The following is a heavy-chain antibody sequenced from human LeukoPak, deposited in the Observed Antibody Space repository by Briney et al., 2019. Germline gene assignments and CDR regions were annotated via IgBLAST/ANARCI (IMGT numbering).Heavy chain of an antibody. Sequence: GGSLRLSCAASGFTFSSYWMHWVRQAPGKGLVWVSRINSDGSGTTYADSVKGRFTISRDNAKNTLYLQMNSLRAEDTAVYYCARGNGYNTYDYRGQGTLVTVSS. D-gene: IGHD5-24*01. CDR3: ARGNGYNTYDY. CDR1: GFTFSSYW. CDR2: INSDGSGT. V-gene: IGHV3-74*03. J-gene: IGHJ4*02.